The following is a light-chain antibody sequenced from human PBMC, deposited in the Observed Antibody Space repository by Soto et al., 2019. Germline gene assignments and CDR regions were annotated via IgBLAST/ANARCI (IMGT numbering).Light chain of an antibody. V-gene: IGKV1-39*01. CDR3: QQSYSTPYT. CDR1: QSISSY. CDR2: AAS. J-gene: IGKJ2*01. Sequence: DIQMTQSPSSLSASVGDRVTITCRASQSISSYLNWYQQKPGKAPKLLIYAASSLQSGVPSRFSGSGSGTDFTLTIGSLQPEDFETYYCQQSYSTPYTFGQGTKLEIK.